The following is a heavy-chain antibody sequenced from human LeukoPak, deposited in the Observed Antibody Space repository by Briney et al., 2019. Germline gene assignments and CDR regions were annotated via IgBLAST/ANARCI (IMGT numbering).Heavy chain of an antibody. Sequence: GASVKVSCKASGYIFTRYGISWVRQAPGQGLEWMGWISAHYGNTNYAQKFQGRLTMTTDTSTNTAYMELRSLRHDDTAVYYCARDFFHGHCSGLSCFLLDYWGQGSLVTVSS. D-gene: IGHD2-15*01. J-gene: IGHJ4*02. V-gene: IGHV1-18*01. CDR3: ARDFFHGHCSGLSCFLLDY. CDR1: GYIFTRYG. CDR2: ISAHYGNT.